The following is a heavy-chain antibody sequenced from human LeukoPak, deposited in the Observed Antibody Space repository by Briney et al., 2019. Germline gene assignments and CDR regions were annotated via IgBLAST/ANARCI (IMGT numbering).Heavy chain of an antibody. D-gene: IGHD5-12*01. Sequence: GGSLRLSCATSGFSFSVYEMHWVRQAPGKGLEWISDISSSGTTTYYADSVKGRFTIPRDNAKNSLYLQMNSLRAEDTAVYYCTTLTVANNFDYWGQGTLVTVSS. CDR1: GFSFSVYE. CDR3: TTLTVANNFDY. CDR2: ISSSGTTT. J-gene: IGHJ4*02. V-gene: IGHV3-48*03.